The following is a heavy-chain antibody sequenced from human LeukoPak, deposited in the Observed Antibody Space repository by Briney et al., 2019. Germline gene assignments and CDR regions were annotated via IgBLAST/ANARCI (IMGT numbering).Heavy chain of an antibody. V-gene: IGHV3-48*04. Sequence: GVLRLSCAASGFTFSSYDMNWVRQAPGKGLEWVSYISGSSSTIYYADSVKGRFTISRDNAKNSLYLQMNSLRAEDTAVYYCARVSAAGTHFQHWGQGTLVTVSS. CDR1: GFTFSSYD. CDR2: ISGSSSTI. D-gene: IGHD6-13*01. CDR3: ARVSAAGTHFQH. J-gene: IGHJ1*01.